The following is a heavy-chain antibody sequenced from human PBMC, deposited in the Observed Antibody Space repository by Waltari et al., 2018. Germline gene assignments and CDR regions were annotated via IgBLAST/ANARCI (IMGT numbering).Heavy chain of an antibody. D-gene: IGHD3-3*01. Sequence: QVQLQESGPGLVKPSETLSLTCPVSGGSISSHYWSWIRQPPGKGLEWIGYIYYSGSTNYNPSLKSRVTISVDTSKNQFSLKLSSVTAADTAVYYCARHQAYYDFWSGYFDYWGQGTLVTVSS. V-gene: IGHV4-59*11. CDR2: IYYSGST. J-gene: IGHJ4*02. CDR3: ARHQAYYDFWSGYFDY. CDR1: GGSISSHY.